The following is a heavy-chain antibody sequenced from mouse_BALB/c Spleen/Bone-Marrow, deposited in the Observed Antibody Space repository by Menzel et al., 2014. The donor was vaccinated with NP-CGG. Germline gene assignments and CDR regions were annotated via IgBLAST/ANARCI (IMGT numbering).Heavy chain of an antibody. CDR2: INPSNGGT. J-gene: IGHJ1*01. D-gene: IGHD1-1*01. Sequence: QVQLKESGAELVKPGASVKLSCKAFGYSFTNYYMYWVKRRPGQGLEWIGEINPSNGGTNFNEKFKNKATLTVDKSSSTAYMQLSSLTSEDSAVYYCTRSNYGYWYFDVWGAGTTVTVSS. CDR1: GYSFTNYY. CDR3: TRSNYGYWYFDV. V-gene: IGHV1S81*02.